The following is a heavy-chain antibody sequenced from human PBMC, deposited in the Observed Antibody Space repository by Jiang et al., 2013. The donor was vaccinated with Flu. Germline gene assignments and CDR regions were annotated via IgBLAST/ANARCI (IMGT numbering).Heavy chain of an antibody. J-gene: IGHJ4*02. CDR2: IYNSGST. CDR1: GGSISSGY. Sequence: SGSGLVKPSETLPLTCTVSGGSISSGYWTWIRQSPGKRLEWIGFIYNSGSTNYNPSLKSRVTILVDTSKNQFSLKLNSVTAADTAVYYCARDLPSDYWGQGALVTVSS. V-gene: IGHV4-59*13. CDR3: ARDLPSDY.